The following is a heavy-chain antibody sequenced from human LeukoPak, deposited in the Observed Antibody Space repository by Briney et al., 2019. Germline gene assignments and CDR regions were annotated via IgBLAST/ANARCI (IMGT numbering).Heavy chain of an antibody. V-gene: IGHV3-21*01. CDR3: ARGARAAGIYFPVDTLFDY. Sequence: TGGSLRLSCAASGFTFSSYSMNWVRQAPGKGLEWVSSISSSSSYIYYADSVKGRFTISRDNAKNSLYLQMNSLRAEDTAVYYFARGARAAGIYFPVDTLFDYWGQGTLVTVSS. J-gene: IGHJ4*02. D-gene: IGHD6-13*01. CDR2: ISSSSSYI. CDR1: GFTFSSYS.